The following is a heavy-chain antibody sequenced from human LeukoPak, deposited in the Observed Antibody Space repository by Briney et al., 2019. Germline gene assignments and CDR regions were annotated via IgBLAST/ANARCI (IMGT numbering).Heavy chain of an antibody. D-gene: IGHD6-19*01. CDR2: IYYSGST. V-gene: IGHV4-39*07. CDR1: GGSISSSSYY. CDR3: ARAQWLAHYYYMDV. J-gene: IGHJ6*03. Sequence: PSETLSLTCTVSGGSISSSSYYWGWIRQPPGKGLEWIGSIYYSGSTYYNPSLKSRVTISVDTSKNQFSLKLSSVTAADTAVYYCARAQWLAHYYYMDVWGKGTTVTVSS.